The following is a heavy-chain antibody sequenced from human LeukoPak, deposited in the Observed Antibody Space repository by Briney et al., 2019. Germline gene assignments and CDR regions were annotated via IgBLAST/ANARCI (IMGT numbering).Heavy chain of an antibody. V-gene: IGHV1-2*02. D-gene: IGHD3-10*01. CDR3: ARDSPVYGSGSYLAPMIAFDI. Sequence: ASVKVSCKASGYTFTGYYIHWVRQAPGQGLEWMGWINPNSGGTKYAQKFQGRVTMTRDTSISTAYMELSRLRSDDTAVYYCARDSPVYGSGSYLAPMIAFDIWGQGTMVTVSS. CDR2: INPNSGGT. J-gene: IGHJ3*02. CDR1: GYTFTGYY.